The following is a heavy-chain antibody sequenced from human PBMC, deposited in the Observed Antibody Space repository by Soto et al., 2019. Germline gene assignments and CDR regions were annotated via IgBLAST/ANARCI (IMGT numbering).Heavy chain of an antibody. V-gene: IGHV4-38-2*02. CDR2: IYHSGST. Sequence: PSETLSLTCAVSVYSISSGYYWVWIRQPPGKGLEWIGSIYHSGSTYYNPYLKSRVTISVDTSKNQFSLKLSSVTAEDTAVYYCARDHFIIAAAGTKISFDPWGQGTQVTVS. J-gene: IGHJ5*02. CDR3: ARDHFIIAAAGTKISFDP. CDR1: VYSISSGYY. D-gene: IGHD6-13*01.